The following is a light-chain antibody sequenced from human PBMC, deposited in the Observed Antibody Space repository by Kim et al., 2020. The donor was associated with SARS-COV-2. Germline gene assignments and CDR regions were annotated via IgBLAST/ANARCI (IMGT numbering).Light chain of an antibody. V-gene: IGLV3-19*01. CDR1: SLRSYY. CDR2: GKN. J-gene: IGLJ2*01. CDR3: NSRDNNDKVV. Sequence: VALGQTVRITCQGDSLRSYYATWYQQKPGQVPILVIYGKNSRPSGIPDRFSGSSSGNTASLTITGTQAGDEADYYCNSRDNNDKVVFGGGTKLTVL.